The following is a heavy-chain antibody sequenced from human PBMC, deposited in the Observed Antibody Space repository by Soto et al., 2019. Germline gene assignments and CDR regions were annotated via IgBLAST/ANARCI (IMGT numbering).Heavy chain of an antibody. J-gene: IGHJ4*02. V-gene: IGHV4-31*03. CDR3: ARVGGGYCTNGVCYGLDY. D-gene: IGHD2-8*01. CDR2: ISYSGST. Sequence: QVQLQESGPGLVKPSQTLSLTCTVSGGSISSGGYYWSWIRQHPGKGLEWIGYISYSGSTDYNPYLQCRVSISVDPAKNHFSLKLSPVTAADTAVEFWARVGGGYCTNGVCYGLDYWGQGTLVTVSS. CDR1: GGSISSGGYY.